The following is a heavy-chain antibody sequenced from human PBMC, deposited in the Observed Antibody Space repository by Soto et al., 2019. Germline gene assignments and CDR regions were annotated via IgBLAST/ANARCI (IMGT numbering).Heavy chain of an antibody. CDR3: ARVAYCTNGVCYFWYFDL. Sequence: GGSLRLSCAASGFTFSSYWMSWVRQAPGKGLEWVANIKQDGSEKYYVDSVKGRFTISRDNAKNSLYLQMNSLRAEDTAVYYCARVAYCTNGVCYFWYFDLWGRGTLVTVSS. CDR1: GFTFSSYW. V-gene: IGHV3-7*01. J-gene: IGHJ2*01. D-gene: IGHD2-8*01. CDR2: IKQDGSEK.